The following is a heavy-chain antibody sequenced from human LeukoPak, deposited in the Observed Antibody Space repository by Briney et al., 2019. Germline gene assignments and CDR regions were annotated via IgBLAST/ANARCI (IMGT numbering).Heavy chain of an antibody. V-gene: IGHV4-39*07. CDR3: ARVRSGSYADSYYFDY. CDR2: IYYSGST. J-gene: IGHJ4*02. D-gene: IGHD1-26*01. CDR1: GGSISSSSYY. Sequence: SETLSLTCTVSGGSISSSSYYWGWIRQPPGKGLEWIGSIYYSGSTYYNPSLKSRVTISVDTSKNQFSLKLSSVTAADTAVYYCARVRSGSYADSYYFDYWGQGTLVTVSS.